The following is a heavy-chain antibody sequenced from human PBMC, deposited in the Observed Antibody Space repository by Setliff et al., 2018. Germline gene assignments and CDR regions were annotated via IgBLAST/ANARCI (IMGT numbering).Heavy chain of an antibody. J-gene: IGHJ6*03. CDR1: GGSISHHY. Sequence: SETLSPTCTVSGGSISHHYWSWIRQPPGKGLEWVGYMYNSGNTNYNPSLRRRVAISVDKSKNQFSLKLSSVTAADTAVYYCARALLWFGEGMDVWGKGTTVTVSS. V-gene: IGHV4-59*11. D-gene: IGHD3-10*01. CDR2: MYNSGNT. CDR3: ARALLWFGEGMDV.